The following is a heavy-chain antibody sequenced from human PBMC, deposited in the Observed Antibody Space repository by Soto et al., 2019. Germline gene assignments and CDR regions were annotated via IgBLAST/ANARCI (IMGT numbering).Heavy chain of an antibody. CDR2: IDGSGGTT. CDR3: AKDEAYYDFWSGYYPSDNWFDP. V-gene: IGHV3-23*01. CDR1: GFPFSSTD. J-gene: IGHJ5*02. D-gene: IGHD3-3*01. Sequence: GSLRLSCAASGFPFSSTDMTWVRQAPGKGLEWVSTIDGSGGTTYYADSVKGRFTISRDNSINTVFLQMNSLRADDTALYFCAKDEAYYDFWSGYYPSDNWFDPWGQGTLVTVSS.